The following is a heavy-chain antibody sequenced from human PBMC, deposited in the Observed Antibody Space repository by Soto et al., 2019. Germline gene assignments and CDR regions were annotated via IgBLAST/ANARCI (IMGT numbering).Heavy chain of an antibody. CDR1: GFKFDDFA. CDR3: TKGGAMTPYWYFDV. CDR2: INWNGENT. Sequence: DALLVESGGGLGQPGRSLRLSCAASGFKFDDFAMYWVRQAPGKGLDWVSGINWNGENTGYADSVKGRFTISRDNAESTLYLQMDSLRPEDTATYYCTKGGAMTPYWYFDVWGRGTLVTVSS. V-gene: IGHV3-9*01. D-gene: IGHD2-21*01. J-gene: IGHJ2*01.